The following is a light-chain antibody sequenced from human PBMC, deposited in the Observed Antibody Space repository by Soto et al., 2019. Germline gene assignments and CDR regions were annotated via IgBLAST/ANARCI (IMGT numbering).Light chain of an antibody. V-gene: IGKV1-6*01. Sequence: IEITQSPSSPSASVGDKVTLTCPASQGVRDDVGWYQQKPGKAPKLLIYSASTLQSGVPSRFSGSGSGTDFTLTISGLQPEDFATYYCLQESNYPLTFGGGTKVDIK. CDR2: SAS. CDR3: LQESNYPLT. CDR1: QGVRDD. J-gene: IGKJ4*01.